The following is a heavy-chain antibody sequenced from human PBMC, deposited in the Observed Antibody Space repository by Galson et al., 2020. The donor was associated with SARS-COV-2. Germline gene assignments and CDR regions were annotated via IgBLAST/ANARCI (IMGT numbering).Heavy chain of an antibody. J-gene: IGHJ5*02. D-gene: IGHD3-10*01. CDR2: IDYSGST. Sequence: SETLSLTCTVSGGSISSSSHYWGWIRQPPGKGLEWIGSIDYSGSTYYNPSLKRRVTISVDTSKNQFSLKLSSVTAADTAVYYCARQYLWFGELKRFDPWGQGTLVTVSS. V-gene: IGHV4-39*07. CDR1: GGSISSSSHY. CDR3: ARQYLWFGELKRFDP.